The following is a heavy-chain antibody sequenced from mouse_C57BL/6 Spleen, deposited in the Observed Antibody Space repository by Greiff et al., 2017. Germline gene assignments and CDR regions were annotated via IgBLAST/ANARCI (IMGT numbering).Heavy chain of an antibody. J-gene: IGHJ2*01. CDR2: IDPENGDT. Sequence: VQLKQSGAELVRPGASVKLSCTASGFNIKDDYMHWVKQRPEQGLEWIGWIDPENGDTEYASKFQGKATIAADTSSNTAYLQLSSLTSEDTAVYYCTTGYYYGSSYVEDYWGQGTTLTVSS. CDR1: GFNIKDDY. D-gene: IGHD1-1*01. CDR3: TTGYYYGSSYVEDY. V-gene: IGHV14-4*01.